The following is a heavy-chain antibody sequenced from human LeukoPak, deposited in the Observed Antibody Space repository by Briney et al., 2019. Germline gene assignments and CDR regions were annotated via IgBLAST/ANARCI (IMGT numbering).Heavy chain of an antibody. V-gene: IGHV3-30*02. Sequence: PGGSLRLSCAASGFTFSSYGMHWVRQAPGKGLEWVAFIRYDGSNKYYADSVKGRFTISRDNSKNTLYLQMNSLRAEDTAVYYCAKDLYYDYVWGSYRAALFDYWGQGTLVTVSS. J-gene: IGHJ4*02. D-gene: IGHD3-16*02. CDR2: IRYDGSNK. CDR1: GFTFSSYG. CDR3: AKDLYYDYVWGSYRAALFDY.